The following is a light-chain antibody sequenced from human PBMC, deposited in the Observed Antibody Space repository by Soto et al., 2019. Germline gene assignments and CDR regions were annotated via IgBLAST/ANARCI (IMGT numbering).Light chain of an antibody. CDR1: QTVNSPY. CDR2: GAS. V-gene: IGKV3-20*01. Sequence: EIVLTHSPGTLSLSPWEMGILSCRTSQTVNSPYLAWYQQKPGQAPRLLISGASTRATGIPDRFSGSGSGTEFTLTISRVESEDFAVYYCHQHETSPPTFGPGTKVDIK. CDR3: HQHETSPPT. J-gene: IGKJ3*01.